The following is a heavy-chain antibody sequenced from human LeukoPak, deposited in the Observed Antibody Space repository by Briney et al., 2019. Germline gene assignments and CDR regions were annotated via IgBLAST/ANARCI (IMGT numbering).Heavy chain of an antibody. CDR2: MNPISGNT. D-gene: IGHD3-22*01. CDR3: ARTYYYDSSGYYPRFDY. Sequence: GASVKVSCKASGYTFTSYDINWVRQATGQGLEWMGWMNPISGNTGHAQKFQGRVTMTRDTSISTAYMELSSLRSEDTAVYYCARTYYYDSSGYYPRFDYWGQGTLVTVSS. J-gene: IGHJ4*02. V-gene: IGHV1-8*01. CDR1: GYTFTSYD.